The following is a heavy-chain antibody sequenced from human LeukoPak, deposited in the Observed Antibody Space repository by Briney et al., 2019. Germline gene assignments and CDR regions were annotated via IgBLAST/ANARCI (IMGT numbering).Heavy chain of an antibody. Sequence: GGSLRLSCAASGFTFSSYAMSWVRQAPGKGLEWVSAISGSGGSTYYADSVKGRFTISRDNSKNTLYLQMNSLRAEDTAVYYCTRDPGHCISTSSYPDYWGQGTLVTVSS. CDR2: ISGSGGST. CDR3: TRDPGHCISTSSYPDY. D-gene: IGHD2-2*01. V-gene: IGHV3-23*01. J-gene: IGHJ4*02. CDR1: GFTFSSYA.